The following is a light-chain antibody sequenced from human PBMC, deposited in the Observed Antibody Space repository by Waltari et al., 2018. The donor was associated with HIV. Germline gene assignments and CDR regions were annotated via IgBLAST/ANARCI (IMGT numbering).Light chain of an antibody. CDR2: GKN. Sequence: SSELTQDPAVSVALGQTVRFTCQGDSLRSYYASWYQQKPGQAPVLVIYGKNNRPSGIPDRFSGSSSGNTASLTITGAQAEDEADYYCNSRDSSGNYVFGTGTKVTVL. CDR3: NSRDSSGNYV. J-gene: IGLJ1*01. V-gene: IGLV3-19*01. CDR1: SLRSYY.